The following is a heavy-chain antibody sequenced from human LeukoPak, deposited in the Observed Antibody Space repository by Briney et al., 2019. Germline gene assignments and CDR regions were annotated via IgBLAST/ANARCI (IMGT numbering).Heavy chain of an antibody. Sequence: SVKVSCKASGGTFSSYAISWVRQAPGQGLEWMGGIIPIFGTANYAQKFQGRVTITADESTSTAYMELSSLRSEDAAVYYCAPDFWSGYHSTGNFDYWGQGTLVTVSS. V-gene: IGHV1-69*13. CDR2: IIPIFGTA. CDR1: GGTFSSYA. CDR3: APDFWSGYHSTGNFDY. D-gene: IGHD3-3*01. J-gene: IGHJ4*02.